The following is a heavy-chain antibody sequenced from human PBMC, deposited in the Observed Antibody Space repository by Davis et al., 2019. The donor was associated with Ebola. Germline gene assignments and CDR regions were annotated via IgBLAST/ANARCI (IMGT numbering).Heavy chain of an antibody. CDR3: AKLPYSTVTTRGAFNI. D-gene: IGHD4-11*01. CDR2: ISGSGGST. J-gene: IGHJ3*02. V-gene: IGHV3-23*01. Sequence: GESLKISCAASGFTFSSYAMSWVRQAPGKGLEWVSAISGSGGSTYYADSVKGRFTISRDNSKNTLYLQMNSLRAEDTAVYYCAKLPYSTVTTRGAFNIWGQGTMVTVSS. CDR1: GFTFSSYA.